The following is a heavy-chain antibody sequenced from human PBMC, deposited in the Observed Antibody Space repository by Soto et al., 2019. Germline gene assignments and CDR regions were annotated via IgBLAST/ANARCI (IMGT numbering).Heavy chain of an antibody. J-gene: IGHJ4*02. CDR1: GYTFTSYG. Sequence: QVQLVQSGAEVKKPGASVKVSCKASGYTFTSYGISWVRQAPGQGLEWMGWISAYNGNTNYAQKLQGRVNMTTDTSTSTAYMELRSLRSDDTAVYYCARVRSIAVAKYYFDYWGQGTLVTVSS. D-gene: IGHD6-19*01. CDR3: ARVRSIAVAKYYFDY. V-gene: IGHV1-18*01. CDR2: ISAYNGNT.